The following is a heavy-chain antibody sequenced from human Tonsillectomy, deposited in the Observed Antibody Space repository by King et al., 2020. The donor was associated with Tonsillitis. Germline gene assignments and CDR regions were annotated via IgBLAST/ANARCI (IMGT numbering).Heavy chain of an antibody. Sequence: VQLVESGGGLVQPGRSLRLSCTASGFTFGDYAMSWFRQAPGKGLEWVGFIRTKGYGGTTEYAASVKGRFTISRDDSKSIAYLQMNSLKTEDTAVYYCTAVPVGATSFDYWGQGILVTVSS. CDR1: GFTFGDYA. D-gene: IGHD1-26*01. J-gene: IGHJ4*02. V-gene: IGHV3-49*03. CDR3: TAVPVGATSFDY. CDR2: IRTKGYGGTT.